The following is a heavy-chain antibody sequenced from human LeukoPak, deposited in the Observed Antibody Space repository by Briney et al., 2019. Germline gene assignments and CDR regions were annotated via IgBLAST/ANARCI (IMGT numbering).Heavy chain of an antibody. Sequence: GGSLRLSCAASGFTFDDYDMSWVRQAPGKGLEWVSGINWNGGSTGYADSVKGRFTIARDNAKNSLYLQMNSLRVEDTALYYCARDDYGSGSWNDYWGQGTLVTVSS. D-gene: IGHD3-10*01. J-gene: IGHJ4*02. CDR2: INWNGGST. V-gene: IGHV3-20*04. CDR1: GFTFDDYD. CDR3: ARDDYGSGSWNDY.